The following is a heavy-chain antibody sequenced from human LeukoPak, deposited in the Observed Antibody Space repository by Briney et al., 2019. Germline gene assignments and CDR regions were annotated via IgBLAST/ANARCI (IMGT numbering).Heavy chain of an antibody. Sequence: SETLSLTCTVSGVSISSSSYYWGWIRQPPGKGLVWIGSIYYSGSTYYNPSLKSRVIISVDTSKNQFSLKLSSVTAADTAVYYCARPFRKYNWFDPWGQGTLVTVSS. V-gene: IGHV4-39*01. CDR3: ARPFRKYNWFDP. CDR1: GVSISSSSYY. CDR2: IYYSGST. J-gene: IGHJ5*02.